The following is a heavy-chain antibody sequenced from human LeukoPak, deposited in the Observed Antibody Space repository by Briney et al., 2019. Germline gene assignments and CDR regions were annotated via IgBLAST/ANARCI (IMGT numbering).Heavy chain of an antibody. D-gene: IGHD3-3*01. CDR2: INTNTGNP. J-gene: IGHJ4*02. CDR3: ARARGTPHDFWSGYDFDS. Sequence: GASVKVSCKASGYTFTGYYMHWVRQAPGQGLEWMGWINTNTGNPTYAPGFTGRFVFSLDTSVSTAYLQISSLKAEDTALYYCARARGTPHDFWSGYDFDSWGQGSLVTVSS. V-gene: IGHV7-4-1*02. CDR1: GYTFTGYY.